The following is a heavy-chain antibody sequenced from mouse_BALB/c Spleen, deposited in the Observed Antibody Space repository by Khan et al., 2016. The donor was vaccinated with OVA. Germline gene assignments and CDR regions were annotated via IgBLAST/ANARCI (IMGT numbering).Heavy chain of an antibody. CDR1: GYIFTSYW. V-gene: IGHV1-76*01. D-gene: IGHD1-1*01. J-gene: IGHJ2*01. CDR2: IYPGTDNT. Sequence: QVQLKQSGAELVRPGASVKLSCKTSGYIFTSYWIHWVKQRSGQGLEWIARIYPGTDNTYYNEKLRDKATLTADKSSSTAYIQLSSLKSEDSAVYCCAREEALYYFAYWGQGTTLTVSS. CDR3: AREEALYYFAY.